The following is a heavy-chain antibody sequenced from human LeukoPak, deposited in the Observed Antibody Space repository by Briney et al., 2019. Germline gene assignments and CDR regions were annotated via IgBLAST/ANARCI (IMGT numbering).Heavy chain of an antibody. D-gene: IGHD4-17*01. CDR2: ISGSGGST. J-gene: IGHJ4*02. V-gene: IGHV3-23*01. CDR3: AKDLSTVSLYYFDY. Sequence: GGSLRLSCAASGFTVSSNYMSWVRQAPGKGLEWVSAISGSGGSTYYADSVKGRFTISRDNSKNTLYLQMNSLRAEDTAVYYCAKDLSTVSLYYFDYWGQGTLVTVSS. CDR1: GFTVSSNY.